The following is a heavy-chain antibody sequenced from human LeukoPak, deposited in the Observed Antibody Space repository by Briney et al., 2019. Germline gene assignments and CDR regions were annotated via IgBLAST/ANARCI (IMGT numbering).Heavy chain of an antibody. J-gene: IGHJ4*02. CDR1: GGSINTYF. Sequence: PSETLSLTCSVSGGSINTYFWSWIRQPPGKGLEWIGYIYYSGSTNYNPSLKSRVTISVDTSKNQFSLKLSPVTAADTAVYYCARTNYMGYFDYWGQGTLVTVSS. D-gene: IGHD1-7*01. CDR3: ARTNYMGYFDY. V-gene: IGHV4-59*01. CDR2: IYYSGST.